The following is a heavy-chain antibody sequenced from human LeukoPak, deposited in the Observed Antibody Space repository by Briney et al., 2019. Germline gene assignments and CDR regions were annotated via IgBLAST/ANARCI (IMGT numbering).Heavy chain of an antibody. CDR3: AGRETYSSSWYPDY. J-gene: IGHJ4*02. CDR1: GGSISSYY. V-gene: IGHV4-59*01. Sequence: SETLSLTCTVSGGSISSYYWSWIRQPPGKGLEWIGYIYYSGSTNYNPSLKSRVTISVDTSKNQFSLKLSSVTAADTAVYYCAGRETYSSSWYPDYWGQGTLVTVSS. CDR2: IYYSGST. D-gene: IGHD6-13*01.